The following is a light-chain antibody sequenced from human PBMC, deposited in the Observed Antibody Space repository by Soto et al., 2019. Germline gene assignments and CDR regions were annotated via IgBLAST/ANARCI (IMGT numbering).Light chain of an antibody. J-gene: IGKJ3*01. CDR2: GAS. V-gene: IGKV3-20*01. Sequence: EIVLTQSPGTLSLSPGERATLSCRASQSVSSSYLAWYQHKPGQAPRLLIYGASSRATGIPHRFSGSGSGTDFILPISRRETVDFAVYYWQPYGGAPGVNFGPETKLDIK. CDR3: QPYGGAPGVN. CDR1: QSVSSSY.